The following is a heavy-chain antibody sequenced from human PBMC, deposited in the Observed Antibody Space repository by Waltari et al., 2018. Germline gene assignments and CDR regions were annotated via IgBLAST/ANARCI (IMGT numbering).Heavy chain of an antibody. J-gene: IGHJ4*02. CDR2: ISYDGSNK. D-gene: IGHD6-6*01. CDR1: GFTFSSHG. CDR3: AKDFKPYSSSSYYFDY. Sequence: QVQLVESGGGVVQPGRSLRLSCAASGFTFSSHGMHWVRPAPGKGLEWVAVISYDGSNKYYADSVKGRFTISRDNSKNTLYLQMNSLRAEDTAVYYCAKDFKPYSSSSYYFDYWGQGTLVTVSS. V-gene: IGHV3-30*18.